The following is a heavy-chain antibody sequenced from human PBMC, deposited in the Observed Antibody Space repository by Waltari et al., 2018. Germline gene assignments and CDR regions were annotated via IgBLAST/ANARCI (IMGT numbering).Heavy chain of an antibody. CDR1: GGTFSSYA. D-gene: IGHD3-22*01. V-gene: IGHV1-69*01. CDR3: ARGLIADLNYYYYGMDV. Sequence: QVQLVQSGAEVKKPGSSVKVSCKASGGTFSSYAISWVRQAPGQGLEWMGGIIPIFGTANYEQKFQGRVTITADESTSTAYMELSSLRSEDTAVYYCARGLIADLNYYYYGMDVWGQGTTVTVSS. J-gene: IGHJ6*02. CDR2: IIPIFGTA.